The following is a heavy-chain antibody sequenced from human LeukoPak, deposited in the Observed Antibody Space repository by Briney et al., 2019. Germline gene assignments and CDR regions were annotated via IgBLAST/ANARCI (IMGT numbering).Heavy chain of an antibody. Sequence: PSETLSLTCTVSGGSISSSYWSWIRQPPGKGLEWLGRTYTSGSTNYNPSLQSRITISADTSKNQFSLKLTSVTAADTAVYYCARRMLEARESSATNWFDTWGQGTLVSVSS. V-gene: IGHV4-4*07. D-gene: IGHD5-12*01. CDR1: GGSISSSY. CDR2: TYTSGST. CDR3: ARRMLEARESSATNWFDT. J-gene: IGHJ5*02.